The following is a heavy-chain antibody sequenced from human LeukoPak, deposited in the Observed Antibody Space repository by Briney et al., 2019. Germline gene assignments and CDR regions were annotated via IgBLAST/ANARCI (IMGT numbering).Heavy chain of an antibody. CDR1: GFTFSSYW. CDR2: IKQDGSEK. D-gene: IGHD3-22*01. CDR3: ARDHDYDSSGYPDG. V-gene: IGHV3-7*01. J-gene: IGHJ4*02. Sequence: GGSLRLSCAASGFTFSSYWMSWVRQAPGKGLEWVASIKQDGSEKYYVDSVKGRFTISRDNAKNSLYLQMNSLRAEDTAVYYCARDHDYDSSGYPDGWGQGTLVTVSS.